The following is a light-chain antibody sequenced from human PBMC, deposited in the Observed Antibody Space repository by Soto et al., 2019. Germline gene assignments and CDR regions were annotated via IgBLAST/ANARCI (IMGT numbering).Light chain of an antibody. J-gene: IGLJ2*01. CDR1: SSDVGSYNL. CDR2: EAN. Sequence: QSVLTQPASVSGSPGQSITISCTGTSSDVGSYNLVSWYQQHPGKAPKVMIYEANKRPAGVSNRFSGSKSGNTASLTISGLQAEDEADYYCCSYASTSTVIFGGGTKLTV. CDR3: CSYASTSTVI. V-gene: IGLV2-23*01.